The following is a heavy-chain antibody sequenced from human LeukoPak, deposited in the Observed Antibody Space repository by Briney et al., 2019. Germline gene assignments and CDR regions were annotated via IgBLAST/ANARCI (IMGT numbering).Heavy chain of an antibody. CDR1: GFTFDDYA. J-gene: IGHJ3*02. CDR2: ISWNSGSI. Sequence: PGRSLRLSCAASGFTFDDYAMHWVRQAPGKGLEWVSGISWNSGSIGYADSVKGRFTISRDNAKNSLYLQMNSLRAEDTALYYCAKDIYYDRFAFDIWGQGTMFTVSS. V-gene: IGHV3-9*01. D-gene: IGHD3-22*01. CDR3: AKDIYYDRFAFDI.